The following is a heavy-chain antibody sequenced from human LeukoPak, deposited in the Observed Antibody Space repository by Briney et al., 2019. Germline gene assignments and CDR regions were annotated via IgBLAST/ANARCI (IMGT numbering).Heavy chain of an antibody. D-gene: IGHD4-17*01. V-gene: IGHV3-23*01. Sequence: PGGSLRLSCAASGFTFSSSAMSWVRQAPGKGLEWVSGIGGSGAGTYYAVSVKGRFTISRDNAKNSLYLQMNSLRAEDTAVYYCARTLYGVDAFDIWGQGTMVTVSS. CDR2: IGGSGAGT. CDR3: ARTLYGVDAFDI. CDR1: GFTFSSSA. J-gene: IGHJ3*02.